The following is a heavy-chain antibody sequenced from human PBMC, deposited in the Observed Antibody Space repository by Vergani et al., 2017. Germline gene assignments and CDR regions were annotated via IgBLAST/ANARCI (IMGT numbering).Heavy chain of an antibody. CDR3: ARGGVGYCSGGSCYPPNWFDP. J-gene: IGHJ5*02. D-gene: IGHD2-15*01. V-gene: IGHV1-46*03. CDR1: GYTFTSYY. Sequence: VQLVESGAEVKKPGASVKVSCKASGYTFTSYYMHWVRQAPGQGLEWMGIINPSGGSTSYAQKFQGRVTMTRDKATSTVYMELSSLGSEDTAVYYCARGGVGYCSGGSCYPPNWFDPWGQGTLVTVSS. CDR2: INPSGGST.